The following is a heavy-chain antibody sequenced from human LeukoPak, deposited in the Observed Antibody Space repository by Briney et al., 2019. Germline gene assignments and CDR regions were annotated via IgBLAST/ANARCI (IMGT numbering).Heavy chain of an antibody. V-gene: IGHV3-21*06. Sequence: GGSLRLSCAASGFTFSSYSMNWVRQAPGKGLEWVSSISGSSSYIYYADSVKGRFTISRDNAKNSLYLQMNSLRAEDTAVYYCAKDMDVGDYASGDYFDYCGQGTLVTVSS. CDR1: GFTFSSYS. CDR3: AKDMDVGDYASGDYFDY. CDR2: ISGSSSYI. D-gene: IGHD3-10*01. J-gene: IGHJ4*02.